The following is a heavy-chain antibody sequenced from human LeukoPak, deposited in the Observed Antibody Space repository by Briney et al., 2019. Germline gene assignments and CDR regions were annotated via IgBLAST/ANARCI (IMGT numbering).Heavy chain of an antibody. V-gene: IGHV4-39*01. CDR3: ARHTYYYDSSGYYYYYYGMDV. J-gene: IGHJ6*02. CDR2: INHSGST. Sequence: PSEILSLTCTVSGGSISSTTYYWSWIRQPPGKGLEWIGEINHSGSTNYNPSLKSRVTISVDTSKNQFSLKLSSVTAADTAVYYCARHTYYYDSSGYYYYYYGMDVWGQGTTVTVSS. D-gene: IGHD3-22*01. CDR1: GGSISSTTYY.